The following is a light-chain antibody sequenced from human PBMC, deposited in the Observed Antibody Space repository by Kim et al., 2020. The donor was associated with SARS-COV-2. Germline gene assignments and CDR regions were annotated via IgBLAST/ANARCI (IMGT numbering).Light chain of an antibody. V-gene: IGKV3-20*01. J-gene: IGKJ2*01. CDR2: GAS. Sequence: LSPGERATLSCRASQSVSSNYLSWYQQQPGQAPRLLIYGASSRATGIPDRFSGGGSGTDFTRTISRLEAEDFAVYYCQQYGDSPYTFGQGTKLEI. CDR3: QQYGDSPYT. CDR1: QSVSSNY.